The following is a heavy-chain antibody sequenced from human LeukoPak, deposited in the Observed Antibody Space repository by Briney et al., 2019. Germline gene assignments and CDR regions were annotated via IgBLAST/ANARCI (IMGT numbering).Heavy chain of an antibody. CDR3: AKDRSYYYDSSGYYWLN. D-gene: IGHD3-22*01. CDR2: INPNSGGT. J-gene: IGHJ4*02. V-gene: IGHV1-2*02. CDR1: GYTFTGYY. Sequence: ASVKVSCKASGYTFTGYYMHWVRQAPGQGLEWMGWINPNSGGTNYAQKFQGRVTMTRDTSISTAYMELSRLRSDDTAVYYCAKDRSYYYDSSGYYWLNWGQGTLVTVSS.